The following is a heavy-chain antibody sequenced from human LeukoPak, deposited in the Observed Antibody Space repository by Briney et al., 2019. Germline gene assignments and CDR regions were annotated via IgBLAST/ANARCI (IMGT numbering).Heavy chain of an antibody. D-gene: IGHD3-9*01. Sequence: GGSLRLSCAASGFTFSSYWMSWVRQAPGKGLEWVANIKQDGSEKYYVDSVKGRFTISRDNAKNSLYLQMNSLRAEDTAVYYCAKDRPHYDILTGYPDYWGQGTLVTVSS. J-gene: IGHJ4*02. CDR1: GFTFSSYW. V-gene: IGHV3-7*05. CDR2: IKQDGSEK. CDR3: AKDRPHYDILTGYPDY.